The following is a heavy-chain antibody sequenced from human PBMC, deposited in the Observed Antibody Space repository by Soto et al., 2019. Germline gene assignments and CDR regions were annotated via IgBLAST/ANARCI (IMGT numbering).Heavy chain of an antibody. CDR3: ARLGGEQLSFDI. D-gene: IGHD5-18*01. V-gene: IGHV5-10-1*01. J-gene: IGHJ3*02. CDR2: IDPSDSYT. CDR1: EYSFTSYL. Sequence: XDSLKVSCQCSEYSFTSYLISLVLQMPGKGLEWMGRIDPSDSYTDYSPSFQGHVTISADKSISTAYLQWSSLKASDTAMYYCARLGGEQLSFDIWGQGTMVTVSS.